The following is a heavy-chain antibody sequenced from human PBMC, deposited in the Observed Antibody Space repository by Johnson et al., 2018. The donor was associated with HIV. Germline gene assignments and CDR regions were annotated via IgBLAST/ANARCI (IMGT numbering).Heavy chain of an antibody. Sequence: KYYAVSVKGRFTISRDNSKNMLYLQMNSLRAEDTAVYYCARDWKRGAVAGEPDAFDIWGQGTMVTVSS. CDR3: ARDWKRGAVAGEPDAFDI. V-gene: IGHV3-33*01. D-gene: IGHD6-19*01. CDR2: K. J-gene: IGHJ3*02.